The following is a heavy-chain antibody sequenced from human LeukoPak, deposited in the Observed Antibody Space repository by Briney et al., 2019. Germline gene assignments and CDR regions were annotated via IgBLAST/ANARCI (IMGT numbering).Heavy chain of an antibody. D-gene: IGHD6-19*01. V-gene: IGHV5-51*01. CDR2: IYPGDSDA. CDR3: ARRGHIAVAGGDY. CDR1: GYRFTSYW. Sequence: GESLKISCKGSGYRFTSYWIGWVRQMPGKGLEWMGIIYPGDSDARYSPSFQGQVTISADKSISTAYLQWSSLKASDTAMYYCARRGHIAVAGGDYWGQGTLVTVSS. J-gene: IGHJ4*02.